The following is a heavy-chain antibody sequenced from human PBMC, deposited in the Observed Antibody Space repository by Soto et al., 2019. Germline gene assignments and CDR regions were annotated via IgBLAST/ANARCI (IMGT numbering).Heavy chain of an antibody. CDR1: GFSLTSRPMG. V-gene: IGHV2-5*02. CDR3: AHRLSGYNWNGGYFDY. CDR2: IYWDDGN. Sequence: QITLKESGPTRVKPTQTLTLTCTFSGFSLTSRPMGVGWIRQPPGKALPWLVFIYWDDGNRYSPSLKSSLTITKDPSGNQVVLTMTNMDPVDTATYYCAHRLSGYNWNGGYFDYWGQGALVTVSS. J-gene: IGHJ4*02. D-gene: IGHD1-1*01.